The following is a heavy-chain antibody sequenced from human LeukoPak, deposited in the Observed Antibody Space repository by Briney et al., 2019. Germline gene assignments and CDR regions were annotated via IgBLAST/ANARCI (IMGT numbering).Heavy chain of an antibody. V-gene: IGHV3-9*01. CDR1: GFTFDDYA. Sequence: GGSLRLCCAASGFTFDDYAMHWVRQAPGKGLEWVSGISWNSGSIGYADSVKGRFTISRDNAKNSLYLQMNSLRAEDTALYYCAKWGRGYSYGRDAFDIWGQGTMVTVSS. CDR2: ISWNSGSI. CDR3: AKWGRGYSYGRDAFDI. J-gene: IGHJ3*02. D-gene: IGHD5-18*01.